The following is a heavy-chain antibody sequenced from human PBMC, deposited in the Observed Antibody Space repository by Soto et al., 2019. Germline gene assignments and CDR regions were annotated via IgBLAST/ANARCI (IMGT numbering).Heavy chain of an antibody. Sequence: PGESLKISCKGSGYSFTSYWISWVRQMPGKGLEWMGRIDPSDSYTNYSPSFQGHVTISADKSISTAYLQWSSLKASDTAIYYCARSYDGAYGMDVWGQGTTVTVSS. CDR2: IDPSDSYT. CDR3: ARSYDGAYGMDV. CDR1: GYSFTSYW. J-gene: IGHJ6*02. D-gene: IGHD3-16*01. V-gene: IGHV5-10-1*01.